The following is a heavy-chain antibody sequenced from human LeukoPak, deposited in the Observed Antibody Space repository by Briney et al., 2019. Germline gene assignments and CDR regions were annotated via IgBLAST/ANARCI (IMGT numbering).Heavy chain of an antibody. CDR2: IYSGGST. Sequence: PGGSLRLSCAASGFTVSSNYMSWVRQAPGKGLEWVSVIYSGGSTYYADSVKGRFTISRDNSKNTLYLQMNSLRAEDTAVYYCARDYRYYYDSSGYVHWGQGTLVTVSS. CDR1: GFTVSSNY. D-gene: IGHD3-22*01. V-gene: IGHV3-53*01. J-gene: IGHJ4*02. CDR3: ARDYRYYYDSSGYVH.